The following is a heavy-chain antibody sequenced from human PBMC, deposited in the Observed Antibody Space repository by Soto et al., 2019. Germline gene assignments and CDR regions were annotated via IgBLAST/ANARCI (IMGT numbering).Heavy chain of an antibody. CDR1: GGTFNTYA. J-gene: IGHJ4*02. CDR2: IIPIFGTT. V-gene: IGHV1-69*01. Sequence: QVQLVQSGAEMKKPGSSVKVSCKASGGTFNTYAINWVRQAPGQGLEWMGGIIPIFGTTDYAQKFQGRVTISADESTGTAYMELGSLRSQDTALYYGARVSPSAVGPIYFDYWGQGTLVTVSS. CDR3: ARVSPSAVGPIYFDY. D-gene: IGHD6-25*01.